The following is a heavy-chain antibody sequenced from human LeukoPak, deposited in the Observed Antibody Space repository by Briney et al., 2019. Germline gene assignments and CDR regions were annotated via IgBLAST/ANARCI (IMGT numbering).Heavy chain of an antibody. Sequence: SVKGSCKASGGTFSSDALSWVRQAPGEGLEWMGRIIPIFGTANYPQKFQARATIATHESTSTAYMELSSLRSEDTAVYYCARGGYPTDDAFDIWGQGTMVTVSS. CDR1: GGTFSSDA. CDR3: ARGGYPTDDAFDI. V-gene: IGHV1-69*05. D-gene: IGHD3-22*01. CDR2: IIPIFGTA. J-gene: IGHJ3*02.